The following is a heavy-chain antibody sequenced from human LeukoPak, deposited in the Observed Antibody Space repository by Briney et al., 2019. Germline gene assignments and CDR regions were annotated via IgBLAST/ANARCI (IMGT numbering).Heavy chain of an antibody. CDR1: GFTFCDYT. D-gene: IGHD1-14*01. CDR3: TRPGRSLNYWYFDL. Sequence: KPGRSLRLSCTASGFTFCDYTMSWFRQAPGKGLEWVGFIRSKAYGGTTEYAASVKGRFTISRDDSRSIAYLQMNSLKTEDTAVYYCTRPGRSLNYWYFDLWGRGTLVTVSS. V-gene: IGHV3-49*05. CDR2: IRSKAYGGTT. J-gene: IGHJ2*01.